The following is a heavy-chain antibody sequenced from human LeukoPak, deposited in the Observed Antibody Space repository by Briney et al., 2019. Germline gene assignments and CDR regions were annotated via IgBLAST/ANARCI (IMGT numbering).Heavy chain of an antibody. Sequence: GGSLRLSCAASGFTFSSYSMNWVRQAPGKGLEWVSSISSSSSYIYYADSVKGRFTVSGDNAKNSLSLQMNSLRVDDTAVYYCARASYCGTHCYYYFDYWSQGTLVTVSS. J-gene: IGHJ4*02. V-gene: IGHV3-21*04. CDR2: ISSSSSYI. CDR3: ARASYCGTHCYYYFDY. CDR1: GFTFSSYS. D-gene: IGHD2-21*01.